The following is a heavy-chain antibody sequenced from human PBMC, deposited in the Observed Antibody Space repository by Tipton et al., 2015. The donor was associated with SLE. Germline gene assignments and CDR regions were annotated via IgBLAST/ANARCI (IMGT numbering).Heavy chain of an antibody. Sequence: LSLTCTVSGGSISSHYWSWIRQAPGKGLEWVSYIGSSGSTIYYADSVKGRFTISRDNAKNSLYLQMNSLRAEDTAVYYCARGPFDPWGQGTLVTVSS. J-gene: IGHJ5*02. V-gene: IGHV3-11*04. CDR2: IGSSGSTI. CDR3: ARGPFDP. CDR1: GGSISSHY.